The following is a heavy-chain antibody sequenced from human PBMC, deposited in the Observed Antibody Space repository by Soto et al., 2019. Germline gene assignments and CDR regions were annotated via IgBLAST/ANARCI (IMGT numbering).Heavy chain of an antibody. V-gene: IGHV1-69*01. CDR1: GGTFSSYA. J-gene: IGHJ1*01. D-gene: IGHD2-15*01. CDR2: IIPIFGTA. CDR3: ARDLLGYCSGGSCYSYYFQH. Sequence: QVQLVQSGAEVKKPGSSVKVSCKASGGTFSSYAISWVRQAPGQGLEWMGGIIPIFGTANYAQKFQGRVTITADESTSTAYMELSSLRSEDTAVYYCARDLLGYCSGGSCYSYYFQHWGQGTLVTVSS.